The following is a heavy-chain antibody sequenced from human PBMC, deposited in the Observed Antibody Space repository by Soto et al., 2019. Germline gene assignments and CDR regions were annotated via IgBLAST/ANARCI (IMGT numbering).Heavy chain of an antibody. CDR2: IIPIFGTA. J-gene: IGHJ5*02. CDR1: GGTFSSYA. CDR3: AATSSSWYNWFDP. D-gene: IGHD6-13*01. Sequence: SVKVSCKASGGTFSSYAISWVRQAPGQGPEWMGGIIPIFGTANYAQKFQGRVTITADESTSTAYMELSSLRSEDTAVYYCAATSSSWYNWFDPWGQGTLVTVSS. V-gene: IGHV1-69*13.